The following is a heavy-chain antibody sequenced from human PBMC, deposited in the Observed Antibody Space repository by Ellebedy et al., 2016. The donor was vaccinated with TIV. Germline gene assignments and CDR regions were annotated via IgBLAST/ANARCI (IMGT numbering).Heavy chain of an antibody. D-gene: IGHD1-1*01. V-gene: IGHV3-74*01. CDR3: AKGFWREGSESNDAFDI. CDR1: GFTFSDYW. CDR2: INDNGYST. Sequence: GGSLRLXXAASGFTFSDYWIHWVRQAPGKGLVWVSRINDNGYSTNYADSVRGRFTISRDNSKNTLFLQMNSLRAEDTAVYFCAKGFWREGSESNDAFDIWGQGTMVTVSS. J-gene: IGHJ3*02.